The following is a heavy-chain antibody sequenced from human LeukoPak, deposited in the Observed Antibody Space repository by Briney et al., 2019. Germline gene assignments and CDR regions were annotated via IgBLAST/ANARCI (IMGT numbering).Heavy chain of an antibody. CDR2: ISSSGKTI. J-gene: IGHJ3*02. V-gene: IGHV3-11*04. CDR3: ARTDPGLAFDI. CDR1: GFSFSDYY. Sequence: PGGSLRLSCAASGFSFSDYYMSWVRQAPGKGLEWVSYISSSGKTIYYADSVKGRFTISRDNAKNSLYLQMNSLRAEDTAVYYCARTDPGLAFDIWGQGTMVTVSS.